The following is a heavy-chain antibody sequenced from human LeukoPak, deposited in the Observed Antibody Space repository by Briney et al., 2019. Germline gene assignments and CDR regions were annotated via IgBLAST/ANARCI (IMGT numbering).Heavy chain of an antibody. J-gene: IGHJ4*02. CDR2: INAGNGNT. CDR1: GYTFTSYA. D-gene: IGHD3-10*01. CDR3: ARITYYSGSGSYFVPDY. Sequence: ASVKVSCKASGYTFTSYAMHWVRQAPGQRLEWMGWINAGNGNTKYSQKFQGRVTITRDTSASTAYMELSSLRSEDTAVYYCARITYYSGSGSYFVPDYWGQGTLVTVSS. V-gene: IGHV1-3*01.